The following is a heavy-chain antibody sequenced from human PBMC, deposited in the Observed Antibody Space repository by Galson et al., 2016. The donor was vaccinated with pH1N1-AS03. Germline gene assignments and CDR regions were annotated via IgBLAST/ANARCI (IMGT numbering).Heavy chain of an antibody. Sequence: SLRLSCAASGFTFSSYAMYWVRQAPGKGLEYVSAISGNGVSTYYANSVKGGFTISRDNSKNTLYLQMGSLRAEDMAGYYCARGPVAYSNYWFPPPDYWGQGTLVTVSS. D-gene: IGHD2-8*02. CDR2: ISGNGVST. J-gene: IGHJ4*02. CDR3: ARGPVAYSNYWFPPPDY. CDR1: GFTFSSYA. V-gene: IGHV3-64*01.